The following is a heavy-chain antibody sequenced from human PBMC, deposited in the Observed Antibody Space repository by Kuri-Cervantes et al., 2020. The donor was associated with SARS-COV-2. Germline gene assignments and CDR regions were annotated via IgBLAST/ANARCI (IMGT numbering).Heavy chain of an antibody. CDR2: IYYSGST. D-gene: IGHD3-3*01. Sequence: GSLRLSCTVSGGSISSSSYYWGWIRQPPGKGLEWIGSIYYSGSTYHNPSLKSRVTISVDTSKNQFSLKLSSVTAADTAVYYCARPMPYDFWSGYRAYYYGMDVWGQGTTVTVSS. CDR3: ARPMPYDFWSGYRAYYYGMDV. V-gene: IGHV4-39*01. CDR1: GGSISSSSYY. J-gene: IGHJ6*02.